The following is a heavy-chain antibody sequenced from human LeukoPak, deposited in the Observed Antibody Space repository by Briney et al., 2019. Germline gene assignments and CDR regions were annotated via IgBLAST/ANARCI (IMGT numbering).Heavy chain of an antibody. CDR2: INHSGST. CDR3: ARRGSSGWYY. V-gene: IGHV4-34*01. CDR1: GGSFSGYY. J-gene: IGHJ4*02. D-gene: IGHD6-19*01. Sequence: SETLSLICAVYGGSFSGYYWSWGRHPPGKGLEWIGEINHSGSTNYNPSLKSRVTISLDTSKNQFSLKLSSVTAADTAVYYCARRGSSGWYYWGQGTLVTVSS.